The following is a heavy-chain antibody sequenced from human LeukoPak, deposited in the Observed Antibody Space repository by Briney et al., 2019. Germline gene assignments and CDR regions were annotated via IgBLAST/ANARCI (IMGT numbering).Heavy chain of an antibody. CDR2: IKEDGGEG. D-gene: IGHD3-3*01. Sequence: PGGSLRLSCAASGFTFSSYWMTWVRQAPGKGLEWVANIKEDGGEGYYVDSVKGRFTVSRDNAKNSLYLQLTSLRAEDTAVYYCARNYYTGLSSPFDYWGQGTLVTVSS. CDR1: GFTFSSYW. V-gene: IGHV3-7*01. CDR3: ARNYYTGLSSPFDY. J-gene: IGHJ4*02.